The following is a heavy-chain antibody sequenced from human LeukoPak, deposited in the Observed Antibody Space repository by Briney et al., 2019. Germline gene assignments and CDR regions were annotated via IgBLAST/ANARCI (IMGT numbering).Heavy chain of an antibody. CDR2: IIPIFGTA. CDR1: GGTFSSYA. D-gene: IGHD3-22*01. V-gene: IGHV1-69*05. J-gene: IGHJ6*02. CDR3: ARDPYDSSGSYLERYGMDV. Sequence: ASVKVSCKASGGTFSSYAISWVRQAPGQGLEWMGGIIPIFGTANYAQKFQGRVTITTDESTSTAYMELSSLRSEDTAVYYCARDPYDSSGSYLERYGMDVWGQGTTVTVSS.